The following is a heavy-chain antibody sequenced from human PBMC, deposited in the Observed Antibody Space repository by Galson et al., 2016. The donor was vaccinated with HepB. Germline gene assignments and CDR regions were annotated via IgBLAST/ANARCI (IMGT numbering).Heavy chain of an antibody. CDR1: GFTLIGYG. J-gene: IGHJ5*01. D-gene: IGHD2-21*02. CDR3: AKDLWAVVVTSVEDWVDS. V-gene: IGHV3-30*18. CDR2: ISYDGSKK. Sequence: SLRLSCAASGFTLIGYGMYWVRQAPGKGLEWLAVISYDGSKKYYADSVEGRFTISRDNVKNTLYLQMNRLRPDDTAVYYCAKDLWAVVVTSVEDWVDSWGQGTLVTVSS.